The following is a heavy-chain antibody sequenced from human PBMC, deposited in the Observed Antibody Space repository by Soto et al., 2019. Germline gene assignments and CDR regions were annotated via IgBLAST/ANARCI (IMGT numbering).Heavy chain of an antibody. Sequence: QVQLVESGGGVVQPGRSLRLSCAASGLTFSNFGMHWVRQPPGKGLEWVAVIWNDGNDKYYADSVKGRFTISRDNSKNTLYLQLSTLLAEDTAVYYFATYPPPIVYCRAGSCYPDFWGQGTLVTVSS. J-gene: IGHJ4*02. CDR3: ATYPPPIVYCRAGSCYPDF. CDR2: IWNDGNDK. V-gene: IGHV3-33*01. CDR1: GLTFSNFG. D-gene: IGHD2-15*01.